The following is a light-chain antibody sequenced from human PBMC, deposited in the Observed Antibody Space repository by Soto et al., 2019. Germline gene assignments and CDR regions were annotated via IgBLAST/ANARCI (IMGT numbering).Light chain of an antibody. J-gene: IGKJ2*01. CDR2: GAS. CDR3: QQYGSSPPYT. Sequence: EIVLTQSPGTLSLSPGERATLSCRASQSVSSSYLAWYQQKPGQAPRLLIYGASSRATGIPDRFSGSGSGTDFTLTISRLEPEDFALYSCQQYGSSPPYTFGQGTKLEIK. CDR1: QSVSSSY. V-gene: IGKV3-20*01.